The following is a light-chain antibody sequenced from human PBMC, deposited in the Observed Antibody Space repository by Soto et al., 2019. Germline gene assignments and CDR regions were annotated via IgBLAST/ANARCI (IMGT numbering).Light chain of an antibody. CDR1: SSDIGGHNY. J-gene: IGLJ1*01. CDR3: SSYTTGSPLV. V-gene: IGLV2-14*01. CDR2: EVT. Sequence: QSALTQPASVSASPGQSITISCTGTSSDIGGHNYVSWYQNHPGKAPKLIIYEVTNRPSGISTRFSGSKSGNTASLTISGLQAEDEADYYCSSYTTGSPLVFGTGNKLTVL.